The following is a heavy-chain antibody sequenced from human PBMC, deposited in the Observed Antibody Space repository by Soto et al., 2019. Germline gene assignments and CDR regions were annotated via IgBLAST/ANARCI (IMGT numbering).Heavy chain of an antibody. CDR1: GYTFTSYD. CDR2: MNPNSGNT. V-gene: IGHV1-8*01. CDR3: ASGTYYDFWNGFQGDGNAFDI. D-gene: IGHD3-3*01. Sequence: ASVKVSCKASGYTFTSYDINWVRQATGQGLEWMGWMNPNSGNTGYAQKFQGRVTMTRNTSISTAYMELSSLRSEDTAVYYCASGTYYDFWNGFQGDGNAFDIWGQGTMVTVSS. J-gene: IGHJ3*02.